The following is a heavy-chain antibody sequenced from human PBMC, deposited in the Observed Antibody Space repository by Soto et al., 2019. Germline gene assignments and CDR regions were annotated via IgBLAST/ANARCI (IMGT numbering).Heavy chain of an antibody. D-gene: IGHD4-17*01. Sequence: QITLKESGPTLVRPAQTLTLTCAFSGFSITTYDTGVAWIRQPPGKALEWLALIYWDDDKRYSPSLKDRLAISKDTSRNQVVLTITNMDPGVTATYFCAHAGDYDLLTFDHWGPGTLVTVSS. J-gene: IGHJ4*02. V-gene: IGHV2-5*02. CDR3: AHAGDYDLLTFDH. CDR2: IYWDDDK. CDR1: GFSITTYDTG.